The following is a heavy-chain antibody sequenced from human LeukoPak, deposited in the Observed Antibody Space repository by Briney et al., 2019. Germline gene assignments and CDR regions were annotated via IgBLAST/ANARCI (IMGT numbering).Heavy chain of an antibody. CDR3: AKDLPTRQWLAEGLDY. CDR2: ISGDGGGT. D-gene: IGHD6-19*01. J-gene: IGHJ4*02. Sequence: PGGSLRLSCAASGFTFDDYAMHWVRQAPGKGLEWVSLISGDGGGTYYADSVKGRFTISRDNSKNSLYLQMNSLRTEDTALYYCAKDLPTRQWLAEGLDYWGQGTLVTVSS. CDR1: GFTFDDYA. V-gene: IGHV3-43*02.